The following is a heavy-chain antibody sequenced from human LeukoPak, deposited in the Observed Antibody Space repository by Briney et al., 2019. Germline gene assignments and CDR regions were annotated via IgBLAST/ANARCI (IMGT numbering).Heavy chain of an antibody. V-gene: IGHV3-7*01. D-gene: IGHD2-15*01. CDR1: GFTFSSYW. J-gene: IGHJ3*02. Sequence: GGSLRLSCAVSGFTFSSYWMRWVRQAPGKGLEGVANIKQDGSERNYLDSVKGRFTVSRDNAQNSLYLQMNSLRAEDTAVYYCSTESLPAGINAFDIWGQGTMVTVSS. CDR2: IKQDGSER. CDR3: STESLPAGINAFDI.